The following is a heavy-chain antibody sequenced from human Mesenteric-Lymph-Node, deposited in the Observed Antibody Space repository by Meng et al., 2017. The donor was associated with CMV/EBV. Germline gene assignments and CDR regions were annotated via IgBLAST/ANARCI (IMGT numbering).Heavy chain of an antibody. J-gene: IGHJ4*02. CDR2: INHSGNT. CDR3: ARRVNTYYYLDH. V-gene: IGHV4-34*01. D-gene: IGHD4-17*01. Sequence: GSLRLSCAVYGGSFSDYYWSWIRQPPGKGLEWIGEINHSGNTNYNPSLKSRVTTSFDTSKNQFSLKLNSVTAADTAVYYCARRVNTYYYLDHWGQGTLVTVSS. CDR1: GGSFSDYY.